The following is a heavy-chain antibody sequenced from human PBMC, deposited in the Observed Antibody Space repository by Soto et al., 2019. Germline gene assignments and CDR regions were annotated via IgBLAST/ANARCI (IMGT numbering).Heavy chain of an antibody. J-gene: IGHJ4*02. D-gene: IGHD1-7*01. CDR2: ISGSGGDT. CDR3: AKEITGTSFTAQ. Sequence: DVQLFESRGDLVQPGGSLRLSCAASGFLFRSYTMNWVRQVSGKGLEWVSAISGSGGDTYYADSVKGRFTISRDNSENMLYLQMNSLRAEDTGLYYCAKEITGTSFTAQGGQGTLVTVSS. CDR1: GFLFRSYT. V-gene: IGHV3-23*01.